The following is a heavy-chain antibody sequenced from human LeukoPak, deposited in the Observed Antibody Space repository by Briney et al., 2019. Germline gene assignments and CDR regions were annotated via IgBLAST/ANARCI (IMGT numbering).Heavy chain of an antibody. D-gene: IGHD3-10*01. CDR1: GYNFSPYW. Sequence: GGSLRLSCVASGYNFSPYWMSWVRQAPGKGLEWVSHITASGTAMFYADSVKGRFTISRDNAKNSLYLQMNSLRDEDTAVYYCARDFGGSRDYWGQGTLVTVSS. V-gene: IGHV3-48*02. J-gene: IGHJ4*02. CDR2: ITASGTAM. CDR3: ARDFGGSRDY.